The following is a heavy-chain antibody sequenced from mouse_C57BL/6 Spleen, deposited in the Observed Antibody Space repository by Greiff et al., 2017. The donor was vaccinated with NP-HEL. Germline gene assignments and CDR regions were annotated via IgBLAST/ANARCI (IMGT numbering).Heavy chain of an antibody. J-gene: IGHJ4*01. V-gene: IGHV1-82*01. CDR3: VYSNYYAMDD. CDR1: GYAFSSSW. D-gene: IGHD2-5*01. CDR2: IYPGDGDT. Sequence: QVQLQQSGPELVKPGASVKISCKASGYAFSSSWMNWVKQRPGKGLEWIGRIYPGDGDTNYNGKFKGKATLTADKSSSTAYMQLSSLTSEDSAVYLCVYSNYYAMDDGGQGTSVTVSS.